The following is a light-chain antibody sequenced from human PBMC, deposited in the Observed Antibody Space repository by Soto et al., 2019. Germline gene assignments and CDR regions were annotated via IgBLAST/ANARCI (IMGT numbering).Light chain of an antibody. CDR2: GVS. CDR3: QQYDNWPPYT. V-gene: IGKV3-15*01. J-gene: IGKJ5*01. CDR1: QSVSSGY. Sequence: DIVLTQSPGTLYLSPGERATLSCRASQSVSSGYLAWYQQRPGQAPRLLIYGVSTRASGIPARFSGSGSETEFTLTISSLQSEDFAVYYCQQYDNWPPYTFGQGTRLEIK.